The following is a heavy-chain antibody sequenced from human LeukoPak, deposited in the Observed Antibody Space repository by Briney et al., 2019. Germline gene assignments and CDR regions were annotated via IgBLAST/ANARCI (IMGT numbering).Heavy chain of an antibody. V-gene: IGHV1-69*05. CDR3: AREAYCTNGVCYTVAFDI. CDR2: IIPIFGTA. CDR1: GGTFSSYA. J-gene: IGHJ3*02. D-gene: IGHD2-8*01. Sequence: ASVKVSCKASGGTFSSYAISWVRQAPGQGLEWMGGIIPIFGTANYAQKFQGRVTITTDESTSTAYMELSSLRSEDTAVYYCAREAYCTNGVCYTVAFDIWGQGTMVTVSS.